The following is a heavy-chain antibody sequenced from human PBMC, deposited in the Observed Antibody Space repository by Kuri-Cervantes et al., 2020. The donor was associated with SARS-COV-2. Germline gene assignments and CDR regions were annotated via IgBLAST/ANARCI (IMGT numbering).Heavy chain of an antibody. CDR2: ISSFNGDT. CDR1: GYTFTSYG. CDR3: ARLLYYYTSGTDPLDN. V-gene: IGHV1-18*04. D-gene: IGHD3-10*01. J-gene: IGHJ4*02. Sequence: GESLKISCKTSGYTFTSYGITWVRQAPGQGLEWMGWISSFNGDTDYTQTLQGRVTMTTDTSTSTVYMELRSLTSDDTAVYYCARLLYYYTSGTDPLDNWGQGTLVTVSS.